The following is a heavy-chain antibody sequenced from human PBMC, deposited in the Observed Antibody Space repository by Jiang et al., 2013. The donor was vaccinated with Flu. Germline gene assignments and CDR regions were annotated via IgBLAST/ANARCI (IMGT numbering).Heavy chain of an antibody. V-gene: IGHV4-59*01. CDR3: ARVPTGSGWNFDY. CDR2: IYYSGST. Sequence: GPGLVKPSETLSLTCTVSGGSISSYYWNWIRQPPGKGLEWLGFIYYSGSTNYNPSLKSRLTISIDTSKNQFSLELSSVTAADTAVYYCARVPTGSGWNFDYWGQGALVTVSS. CDR1: GGSISSYY. D-gene: IGHD6-19*01. J-gene: IGHJ4*02.